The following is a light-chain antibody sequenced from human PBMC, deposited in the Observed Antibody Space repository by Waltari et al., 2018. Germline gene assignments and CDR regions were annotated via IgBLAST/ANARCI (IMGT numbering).Light chain of an antibody. V-gene: IGLV2-14*01. J-gene: IGLJ1*01. CDR3: SSYTSSSLYV. Sequence: QSALTQPASVSGSPGQSITISCTGTSSDVGVYNYVSWYQHHPGKAPKLMIYEVSNRPSGVSNRFSGSKSGNTASLTISGLQAEDEADYYCSSYTSSSLYVFGTGTKVTVL. CDR1: SSDVGVYNY. CDR2: EVS.